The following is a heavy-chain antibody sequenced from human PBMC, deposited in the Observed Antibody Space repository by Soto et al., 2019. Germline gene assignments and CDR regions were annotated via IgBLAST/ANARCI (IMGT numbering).Heavy chain of an antibody. Sequence: GGSLRLSCAASGFTFSSYGMHWVRQAPGKGLEWVAVIWYDGSNKYYADSVKGRFTISRDNSKNTLYLQMNSLRAEDTAVYYCARDNDILTGYHGQNWFDPWGQGTLVTVSS. CDR1: GFTFSSYG. V-gene: IGHV3-33*01. J-gene: IGHJ5*02. CDR3: ARDNDILTGYHGQNWFDP. D-gene: IGHD3-9*01. CDR2: IWYDGSNK.